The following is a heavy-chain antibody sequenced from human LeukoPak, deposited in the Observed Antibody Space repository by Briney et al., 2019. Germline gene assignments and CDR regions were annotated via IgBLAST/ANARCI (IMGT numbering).Heavy chain of an antibody. CDR2: IYSDGST. CDR3: ARAMRGYSHILEQ. D-gene: IGHD5-12*01. J-gene: IGHJ4*02. CDR1: GFAVSSHY. Sequence: GGSLRLSCAASGFAVSSHYMNWVRQAPGKGLEWVSVIYSDGSTYNADSVRGRFTISRDNSKNTLYLQMNSLIAEDTAVYYCARAMRGYSHILEQWGQGTLVTVSS. V-gene: IGHV3-53*01.